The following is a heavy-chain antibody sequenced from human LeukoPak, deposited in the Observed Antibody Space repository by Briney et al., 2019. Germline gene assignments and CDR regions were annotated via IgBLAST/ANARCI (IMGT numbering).Heavy chain of an antibody. CDR1: GFTFSSYV. Sequence: GGSLRLSCAASGFTFSSYVMTWVRQAPGKGLEWVSSISGSGGSTYYADTVKGRFTISRDNSKNTLSLQMNSLRAEGTAIYYCAKGSTEAVNWGQGTLVTVSS. CDR2: ISGSGGST. D-gene: IGHD4-17*01. V-gene: IGHV3-23*01. CDR3: AKGSTEAVN. J-gene: IGHJ4*02.